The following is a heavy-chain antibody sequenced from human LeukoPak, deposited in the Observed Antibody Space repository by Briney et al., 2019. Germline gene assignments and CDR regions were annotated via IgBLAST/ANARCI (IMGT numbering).Heavy chain of an antibody. CDR1: GGSISSYY. J-gene: IGHJ4*02. D-gene: IGHD4-17*01. V-gene: IGHV4-34*01. Sequence: SETLSLTCTVSGGSISSYYWSWIRQPAGKGLEWIGEINHSGSTNYNPSLKSRVTISVDTSKNQFSLKLSSVTAADTAVYYCAGNTVTTSRWGQGTLVTVSS. CDR2: INHSGST. CDR3: AGNTVTTSR.